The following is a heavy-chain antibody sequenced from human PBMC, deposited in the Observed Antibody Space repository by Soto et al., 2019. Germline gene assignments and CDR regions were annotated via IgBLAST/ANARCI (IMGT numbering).Heavy chain of an antibody. D-gene: IGHD5-12*01. CDR2: IWYDGTNK. CDR1: GFTFINYG. J-gene: IGHJ4*02. V-gene: IGHV3-33*01. Sequence: PGGSLRLSCAASGFTFINYGMHWVRQAPGKGLEWVAVIWYDGTNKYYADSVKGRFTISRDDSKNTLYLQMNSLRAEDTAVYYCARDHSGYYFDYWGQGALVTVSS. CDR3: ARDHSGYYFDY.